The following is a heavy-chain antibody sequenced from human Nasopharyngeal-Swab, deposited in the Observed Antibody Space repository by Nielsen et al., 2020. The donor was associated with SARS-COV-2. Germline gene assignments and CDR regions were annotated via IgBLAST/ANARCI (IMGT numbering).Heavy chain of an antibody. Sequence: GESLKISCAASGFTFSSYAMHWVRQAPGKGLEWVAVISYDGSNKYYADSVKGRFTISRDNSKNTLYLQMNSLRAEDTAVYFCARVLWFGGWNGSLGYWGQGTLVTVSS. V-gene: IGHV3-30-3*01. D-gene: IGHD3-10*01. CDR3: ARVLWFGGWNGSLGY. CDR1: GFTFSSYA. CDR2: ISYDGSNK. J-gene: IGHJ4*02.